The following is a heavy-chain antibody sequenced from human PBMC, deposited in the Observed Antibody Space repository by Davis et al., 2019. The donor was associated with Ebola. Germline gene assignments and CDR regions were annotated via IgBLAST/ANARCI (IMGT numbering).Heavy chain of an antibody. J-gene: IGHJ5*01. CDR2: IYHTGST. V-gene: IGHV4-39*07. CDR1: GGSISSSTYH. Sequence: PSETLSLTCTVSGGSISSSTYHWVWVRQPPGKGLEWIGSIYHTGSTNYNPSLKSRVPISVDKSQNQLSLKLSSVTAADTAIYYCARDHHGFDSWGQGILVTVSS. CDR3: ARDHHGFDS.